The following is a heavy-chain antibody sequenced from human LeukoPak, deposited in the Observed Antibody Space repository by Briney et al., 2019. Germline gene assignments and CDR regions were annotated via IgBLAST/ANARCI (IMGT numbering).Heavy chain of an antibody. CDR3: AKDPVETVMVVFDY. CDR1: GFTFSSYA. Sequence: GGSLRLSCAASGFTFSSYAMHWVRQAPGKGLEWVAVISYDGSNKYYADSVKGRFTISRDHSKNTLYLQMNSLRVEDTAVYYCAKDPVETVMVVFDYWGQGTLVTVSS. D-gene: IGHD5-18*01. V-gene: IGHV3-30-3*01. J-gene: IGHJ4*02. CDR2: ISYDGSNK.